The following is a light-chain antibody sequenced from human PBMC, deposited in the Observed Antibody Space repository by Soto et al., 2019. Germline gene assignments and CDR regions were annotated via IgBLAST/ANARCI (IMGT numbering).Light chain of an antibody. CDR2: QTS. Sequence: IAFTPSPGTLSLSPWEIATPSCGGSQSVSSSYLACYQHTPGQAPRLLIYQTSLRAAGIPARFSASGSGTDFTHTISDVQPEDFALYYCHQHQSCPRTFGQGTKVDIK. J-gene: IGKJ1*01. CDR3: HQHQSCPRT. V-gene: IGKV3-20*01. CDR1: QSVSSSY.